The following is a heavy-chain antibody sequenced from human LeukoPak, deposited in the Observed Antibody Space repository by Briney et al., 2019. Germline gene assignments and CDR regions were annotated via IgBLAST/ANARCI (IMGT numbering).Heavy chain of an antibody. CDR3: ARDRIAAAGTLDY. D-gene: IGHD6-13*01. CDR2: ISYDGSNK. J-gene: IGHJ4*02. Sequence: PGGSLRLSCAASGFTFSSYAMRWVRQAPGKGLEWVAVISYDGSNKYYADSVKGRFTISRDNSKNTLCLQMNSLRAEDTAVYYCARDRIAAAGTLDYWGQGTLVTVSS. V-gene: IGHV3-30-3*01. CDR1: GFTFSSYA.